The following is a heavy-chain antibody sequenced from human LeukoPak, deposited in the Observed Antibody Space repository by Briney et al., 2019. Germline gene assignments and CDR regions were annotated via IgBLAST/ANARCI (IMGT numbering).Heavy chain of an antibody. Sequence: PSETLSLTCTVSGYSISSGYYWGWIRQPPGKGLEWIGSIYHSGNTYYNPSLTSRVTISVDTSKNKFSLKLSSLTAADTAVFYCARLGDSGPVYFDYWGQGTLVTVSS. J-gene: IGHJ4*02. CDR3: ARLGDSGPVYFDY. V-gene: IGHV4-38-2*02. CDR1: GYSISSGYY. D-gene: IGHD2-21*02. CDR2: IYHSGNT.